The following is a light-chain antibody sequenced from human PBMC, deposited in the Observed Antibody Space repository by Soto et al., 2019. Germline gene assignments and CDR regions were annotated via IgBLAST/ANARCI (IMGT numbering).Light chain of an antibody. J-gene: IGKJ4*01. Sequence: DIQMTQSPSSLSASVGDRVTITCRASQSIDNYLNWYQQKPGKAPKLLIHATFILQSGVPSRFSGSGSATDFTLTISSLQPEDFATYYCQQAATFPLTFGGGTDVEI. CDR3: QQAATFPLT. CDR2: ATF. CDR1: QSIDNY. V-gene: IGKV1-39*01.